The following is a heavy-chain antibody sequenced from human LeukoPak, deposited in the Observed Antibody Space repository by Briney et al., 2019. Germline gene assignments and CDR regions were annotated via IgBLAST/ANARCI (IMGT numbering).Heavy chain of an antibody. CDR1: GFTVSSNY. CDR2: IYSGGST. Sequence: GSLRLSCAASGFTVSSNYMSWVRQAPGKGLEWVSVIYSGGSTYYADSVKGRFTISRDNSKNTLYLQMNSLRAEDTAVYYCAKDKYGSGSYLFDYWGQGTLVTVSS. D-gene: IGHD3-10*01. V-gene: IGHV3-53*01. J-gene: IGHJ4*02. CDR3: AKDKYGSGSYLFDY.